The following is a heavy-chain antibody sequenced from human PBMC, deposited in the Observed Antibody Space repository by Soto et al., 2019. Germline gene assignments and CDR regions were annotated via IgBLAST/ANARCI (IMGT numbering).Heavy chain of an antibody. V-gene: IGHV3-30*18. CDR2: ISYDGSNK. D-gene: IGHD6-13*01. J-gene: IGHJ6*02. CDR3: AKLYHRNLRSSWDGDYGMDV. CDR1: GFTFSSYG. Sequence: QVQLVESGGGVVQPGRSLRLSCSASGFTFSSYGMHWVRQAPGKGLEWVAVISYDGSNKYYADSVKGRFTISRDNSKNTLYLQMNSLRAEDTAVYYCAKLYHRNLRSSWDGDYGMDVWGQGTTGTVSS.